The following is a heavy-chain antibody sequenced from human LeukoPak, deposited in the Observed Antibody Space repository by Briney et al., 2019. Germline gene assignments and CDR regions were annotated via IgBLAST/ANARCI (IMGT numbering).Heavy chain of an antibody. V-gene: IGHV3-53*01. J-gene: IGHJ3*02. D-gene: IGHD3-22*01. CDR1: GFTDSSNY. CDR3: ARDGFSSGYPYDAFDI. CDR2: IYSGGST. Sequence: GGSLRLSCAASGFTDSSNYMSGVRQAPGKGLEWFSVIYSGGSTYYADSLKVRFTISRDNSKNTLYLQMNSLRAEDTAVYYCARDGFSSGYPYDAFDIWGQGTMVTVSS.